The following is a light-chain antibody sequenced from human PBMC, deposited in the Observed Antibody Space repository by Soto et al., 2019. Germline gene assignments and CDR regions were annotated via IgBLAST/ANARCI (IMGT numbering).Light chain of an antibody. J-gene: IGKJ1*01. CDR2: DAS. CDR3: QQRYNWPPT. CDR1: QSVSSY. V-gene: IGKV3-11*01. Sequence: EIVLTQSPATLSLSPGERATLSCKASQSVSSYLAWYQQKPGQAPRLLIYDASNRATGIPARFSGSGSGTDFTLTISSLQSEDFALYYCQQRYNWPPTFGQGTKVDIK.